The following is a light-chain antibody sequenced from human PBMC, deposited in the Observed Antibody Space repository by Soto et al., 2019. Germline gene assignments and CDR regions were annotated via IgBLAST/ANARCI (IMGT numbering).Light chain of an antibody. CDR2: AAS. J-gene: IGKJ4*01. CDR3: QKSNSAQLT. Sequence: DIQMTQSPSSLSASVGDRVTITCRASQGISKYLAWYQQKPGKVPKLLMYAASILQSGVPSRFSGSGSGTDFTLTISSLQPEDVATYYCQKSNSAQLTFGGGPKVEIK. V-gene: IGKV1-27*01. CDR1: QGISKY.